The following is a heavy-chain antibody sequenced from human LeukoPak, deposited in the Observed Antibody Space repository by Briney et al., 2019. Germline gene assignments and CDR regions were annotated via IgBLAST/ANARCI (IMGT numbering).Heavy chain of an antibody. V-gene: IGHV4-34*01. CDR2: INHSGST. D-gene: IGHD2-15*01. CDR3: ARYCGGGSCYHNWFDP. J-gene: IGHJ5*02. Sequence: SETLSLTCAVYGGSFSGYYWSWIRQPPGKGLEWIGEINHSGSTNYNPSLKSRVTISVDTSKNQFSLKLSSVTAADTAVYYCARYCGGGSCYHNWFDPWGQGTLVTVSS. CDR1: GGSFSGYY.